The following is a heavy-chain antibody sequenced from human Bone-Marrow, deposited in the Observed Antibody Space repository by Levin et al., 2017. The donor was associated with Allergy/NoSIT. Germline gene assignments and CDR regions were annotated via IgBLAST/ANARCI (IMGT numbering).Heavy chain of an antibody. Sequence: GASVKVSCAASGFTFSSYSMNWVRQAPGKGLEWVSSISSSSSYIYYADSVKGRFTISRDNAKNSLYLQMNSLRAEDTAVYYCARVCGYSYGHDFDYWGQGTLVTVSS. D-gene: IGHD5-18*01. CDR2: ISSSSSYI. J-gene: IGHJ4*02. CDR1: GFTFSSYS. CDR3: ARVCGYSYGHDFDY. V-gene: IGHV3-21*01.